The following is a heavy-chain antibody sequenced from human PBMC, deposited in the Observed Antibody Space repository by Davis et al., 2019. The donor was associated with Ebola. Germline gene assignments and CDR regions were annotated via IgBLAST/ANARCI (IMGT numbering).Heavy chain of an antibody. CDR2: IKQDGSEK. V-gene: IGHV3-7*03. Sequence: GESLKISCAASGFTFSSYWMSWVRQAPGKGLEWVANIKQDGSEKRYVDSVKGRFTISRDNAKNSMYLQMNNLRADDTAVYYCGRDVGPNDYWGQGTLVTVSS. J-gene: IGHJ4*02. CDR3: GRDVGPNDY. CDR1: GFTFSSYW. D-gene: IGHD3-10*01.